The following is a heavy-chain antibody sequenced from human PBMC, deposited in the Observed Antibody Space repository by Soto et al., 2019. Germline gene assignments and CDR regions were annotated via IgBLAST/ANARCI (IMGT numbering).Heavy chain of an antibody. V-gene: IGHV4-31*03. J-gene: IGHJ5*02. Sequence: QVQLQESGPGLVKPSQTLSLTCTVSGVSIASGGFYWAWIRHYPGLGLVWIVSMYSSGTTYYNPSLRSRITMSLDTSKNQFSLELSSVSAADTAVYYCARDRGSVSGYDYMSWGRGTLVTVSS. D-gene: IGHD5-12*01. CDR2: MYSSGTT. CDR3: ARDRGSVSGYDYMS. CDR1: GVSIASGGFY.